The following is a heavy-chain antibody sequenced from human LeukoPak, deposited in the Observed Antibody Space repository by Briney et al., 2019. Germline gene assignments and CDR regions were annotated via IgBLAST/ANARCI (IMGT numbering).Heavy chain of an antibody. J-gene: IGHJ6*02. V-gene: IGHV3-33*01. CDR1: GFTFSSYG. D-gene: IGHD1-26*01. CDR3: ARSLRGSYYHYYYGMDV. CDR2: IWYDGSNK. Sequence: GGSLRLSCAASGFTFSSYGMHWVRQAPDKGLEWVAVIWYDGSNKYYADSVKGRFTISRDNSKNTLYLQMNSLRAEDTAVYYCARSLRGSYYHYYYGMDVWGQGTTVTVSS.